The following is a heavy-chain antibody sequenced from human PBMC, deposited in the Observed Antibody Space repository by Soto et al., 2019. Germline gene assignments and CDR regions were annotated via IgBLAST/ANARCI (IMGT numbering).Heavy chain of an antibody. CDR2: IWYDGSNK. Sequence: QVQLVESGGGVVQPGRSLRLSCAASGFTFSSYGMHWVRQAPGKGLEWVAVIWYDGSNKYYADSVKGRFTISRDNSKNTQYLKLNSLRAEDTAVYYCARDTSEDGTYYYGMDVWGQGTTVTVSS. V-gene: IGHV3-33*01. CDR3: ARDTSEDGTYYYGMDV. J-gene: IGHJ6*02. CDR1: GFTFSSYG. D-gene: IGHD2-2*01.